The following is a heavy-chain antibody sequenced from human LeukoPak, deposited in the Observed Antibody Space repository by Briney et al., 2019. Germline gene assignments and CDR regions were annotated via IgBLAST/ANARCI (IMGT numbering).Heavy chain of an antibody. CDR1: GFIFSTYG. D-gene: IGHD6-13*01. CDR2: IRYDGTNY. J-gene: IGHJ4*02. CDR3: AKGDTSTWYNVDY. V-gene: IGHV3-30*02. Sequence: PGGSLRLSCAASGFIFSTYGMHWVRQAPGKGREWVAFIRYDGTNYYYKDSVKGRFTISRDNSNNILYLQMSSLRVEDTAVYYCAKGDTSTWYNVDYWGQGILVTVSS.